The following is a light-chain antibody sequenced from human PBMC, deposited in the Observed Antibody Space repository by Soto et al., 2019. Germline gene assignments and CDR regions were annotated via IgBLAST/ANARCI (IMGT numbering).Light chain of an antibody. J-gene: IGKJ2*01. CDR3: QQYNNGPPFT. Sequence: EIVMTQSPATLSVSPGERATLSCRASQSVYSNVAWYQQKPDQAPRLLIYGASTRATDIPPRFSGRGSGTEFTLNISSLQYEDFEVYYCQQYNNGPPFTFGQGTKLEIK. V-gene: IGKV3-15*01. CDR2: GAS. CDR1: QSVYSN.